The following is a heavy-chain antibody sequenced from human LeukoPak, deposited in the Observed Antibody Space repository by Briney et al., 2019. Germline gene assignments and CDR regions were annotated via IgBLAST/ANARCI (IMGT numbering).Heavy chain of an antibody. V-gene: IGHV1-2*02. CDR3: ARDPWDCSSTSCFIGDAFDI. Sequence: WASVKVSCKASGYTFTGYYMHWVRQAPGQGLEWMGWINPNSGGTNYAQKFQGRVTMTRDTSISTAYMELSRLRSDDTAVYYCARDPWDCSSTSCFIGDAFDIWGQGTMVTVSS. CDR1: GYTFTGYY. J-gene: IGHJ3*02. D-gene: IGHD2-2*01. CDR2: INPNSGGT.